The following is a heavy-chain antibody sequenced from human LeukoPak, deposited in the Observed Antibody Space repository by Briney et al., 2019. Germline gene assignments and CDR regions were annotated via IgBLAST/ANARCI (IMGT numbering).Heavy chain of an antibody. D-gene: IGHD3-10*01. J-gene: IGHJ5*02. V-gene: IGHV4-38-2*02. CDR3: ARDATIIYGSGSYYRWFDP. CDR2: IYPSGST. Sequence: SETLSLTCSVSVFSISSNYFWGWIRQPPGKGLEWIGSIYPSGSTYYNPSLKSRVTISVDTSKNQFSLKLSSVTAADTAVYYCARDATIIYGSGSYYRWFDPWGQGTLVTVSS. CDR1: VFSISSNYF.